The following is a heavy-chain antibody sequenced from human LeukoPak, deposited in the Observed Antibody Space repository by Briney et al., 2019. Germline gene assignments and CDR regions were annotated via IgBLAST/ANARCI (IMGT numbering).Heavy chain of an antibody. CDR2: IWYDGSNK. D-gene: IGHD3-22*01. CDR1: GFTFSSYG. V-gene: IGHV3-33*01. J-gene: IGHJ4*02. CDR3: ARGAHYYDSSGPDY. Sequence: GGSLRLSCSACGFTFSSYGMHWVRQAPGKGLEWVAVIWYDGSNKYYADSVKGRFTISRDNSKNTLYLQMNSLRAEDTAVYYCARGAHYYDSSGPDYWGQGTLVTVSS.